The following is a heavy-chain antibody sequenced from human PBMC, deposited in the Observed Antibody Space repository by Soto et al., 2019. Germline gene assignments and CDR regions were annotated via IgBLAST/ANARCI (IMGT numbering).Heavy chain of an antibody. J-gene: IGHJ3*02. V-gene: IGHV4-59*01. CDR1: GGSISSYY. Sequence: SETLSLTCSVSGGSISSYYWSWIRQPPGKGLEWIAYIYYSGSTSYNPSLKSRVYISLDTSKNQFSLKLISVTAADTAVYYCARTYDGSGPNSGGYGFDIWGQGTMVT. CDR2: IYYSGST. CDR3: ARTYDGSGPNSGGYGFDI. D-gene: IGHD3-22*01.